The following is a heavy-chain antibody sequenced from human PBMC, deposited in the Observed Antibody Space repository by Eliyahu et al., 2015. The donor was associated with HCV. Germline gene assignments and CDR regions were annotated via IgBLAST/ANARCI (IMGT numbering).Heavy chain of an antibody. J-gene: IGHJ6*02. CDR3: ARESSYCSSTSCYDYYYYYGMDV. CDR2: IWYDGSNK. CDR1: GFTFXSXX. Sequence: QVQLVESGGGXVQPGRSLRLSCXASGFTFXSXXXHWVRRAPGKGLGWVAVIWYDGSNKYYADSVKGRFTISRDNSKNTLYLQMNSLRAEDTAVYYCARESSYCSSTSCYDYYYYYGMDVWGQGTTVTVSS. D-gene: IGHD2-2*01. V-gene: IGHV3-33*01.